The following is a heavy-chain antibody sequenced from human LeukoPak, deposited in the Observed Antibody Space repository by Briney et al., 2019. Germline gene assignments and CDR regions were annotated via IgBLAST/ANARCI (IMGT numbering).Heavy chain of an antibody. D-gene: IGHD2-2*01. V-gene: IGHV3-7*01. J-gene: IGHJ6*03. CDR2: IKEDGSEK. CDR1: GFTFSSYW. CDR3: ARDWMGYCSSNSCYLYYMDV. Sequence: PGGSLRLSCAASGFTFSSYWMSWVRQAPGKGLEWVANIKEDGSEKDYVDSMRGRFTISRDNARNSLYLQMNSLRAEDTAVYYCARDWMGYCSSNSCYLYYMDVWGKGTTVTVSS.